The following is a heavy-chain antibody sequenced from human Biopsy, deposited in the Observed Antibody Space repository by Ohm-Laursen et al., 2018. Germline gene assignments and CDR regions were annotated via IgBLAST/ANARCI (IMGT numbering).Heavy chain of an antibody. CDR2: IYVSGST. CDR3: ARDSPSYADYPLDS. V-gene: IGHV4-4*07. D-gene: IGHD4-17*01. J-gene: IGHJ4*02. CDR1: GTSIITYS. Sequence: SETLSLTCSVSGTSIITYSWSWIRQPAGKGLEWIGRIYVSGSTNYNPSLKSRVTMSLDTSESRFSLELASVIAADTAVYYCARDSPSYADYPLDSWGPGILVTVS.